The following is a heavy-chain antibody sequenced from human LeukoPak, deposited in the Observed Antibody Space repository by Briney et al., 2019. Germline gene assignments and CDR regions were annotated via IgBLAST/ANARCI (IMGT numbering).Heavy chain of an antibody. J-gene: IGHJ4*02. V-gene: IGHV4-59*11. CDR2: IYYSGST. CDR1: GGSNSSHY. CDR3: ARIEGHYDFWSGYYPTYFDY. Sequence: SETLSLTCTVSGGSNSSHYWSWLRQPPGKGLEWIGYIYYSGSTNYNPSLKSRVTISVDTSKNQFSLKLSAVTAADTAVYYCARIEGHYDFWSGYYPTYFDYWGQGTLVTVSS. D-gene: IGHD3-3*01.